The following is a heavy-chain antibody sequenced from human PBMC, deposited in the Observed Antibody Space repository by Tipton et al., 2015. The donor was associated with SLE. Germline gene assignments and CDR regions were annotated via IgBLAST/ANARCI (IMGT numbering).Heavy chain of an antibody. D-gene: IGHD1-26*01. V-gene: IGHV4-61*09. CDR2: IYFSGQT. Sequence: TLSLTCTVSGDSISTDNYYWGWARQPAGKALEWIGHIYFSGQTYYNPSLKSRVTISVDTSKNQFSLKLNSVTATDAAVYYCARASCIVGSTTFWFDPWGQGALVIVSS. CDR3: ARASCIVGSTTFWFDP. CDR1: GDSISTDNYY. J-gene: IGHJ5*02.